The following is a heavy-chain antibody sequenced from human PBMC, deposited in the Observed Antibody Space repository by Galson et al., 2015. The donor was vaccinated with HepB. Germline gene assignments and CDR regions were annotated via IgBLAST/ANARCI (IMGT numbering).Heavy chain of an antibody. D-gene: IGHD6-19*01. V-gene: IGHV5-51*03. CDR2: IYPGDSDT. CDR1: GYSFTSYW. CDR3: ARLTSYSSGWYGAYYYYYMDV. Sequence: QSGAEVKKPGESLKISCKGSGYSFTSYWIGWVRQMPGKGLEWMGIIYPGDSDTRYSPSFQGQVTISADKSISTAYLQWSSLKASDTAMYYCARLTSYSSGWYGAYYYYYMDVWGKGTTVTVSS. J-gene: IGHJ6*03.